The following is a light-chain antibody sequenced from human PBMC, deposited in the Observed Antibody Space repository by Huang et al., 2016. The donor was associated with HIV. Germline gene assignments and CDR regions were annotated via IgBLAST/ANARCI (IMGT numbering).Light chain of an antibody. V-gene: IGKV1-39*01. CDR3: QQSYSALSS. CDR2: SAA. CDR1: QNINTY. J-gene: IGKJ5*01. Sequence: TQMTQSPTSLSASIGDRVSIACRASQNINTYLNWYQQKPGKAPKLLISSAATLRSGLPSRFSGSGSGTDSTLTIRGLQLDDFATYYCQQSYSALSSFGPGTRL.